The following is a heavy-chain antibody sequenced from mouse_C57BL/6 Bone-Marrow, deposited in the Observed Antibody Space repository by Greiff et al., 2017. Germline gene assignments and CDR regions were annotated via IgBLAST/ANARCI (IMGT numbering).Heavy chain of an antibody. CDR1: GYTLTDYN. CDR2: INPKNGGT. V-gene: IGHV1-18*01. J-gene: IGHJ3*01. CDR3: ASADYYGSSPFAY. D-gene: IGHD1-1*01. Sequence: EVQLQQSGPELVKPGVSVRIPCKASGYTLTDYNMDGVKQSHGKSLEWIGDINPKNGGTINNQKFKGKATLTVDKSSSTAYMELRSLTPEDTAVYYCASADYYGSSPFAYWGQGTLVTVSA.